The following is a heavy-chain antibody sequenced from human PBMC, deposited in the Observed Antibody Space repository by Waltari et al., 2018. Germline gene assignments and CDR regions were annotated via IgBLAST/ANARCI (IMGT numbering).Heavy chain of an antibody. D-gene: IGHD2-2*01. CDR2: IYYSGST. Sequence: QLQLQESGPGLVKPSETLSLTCTVSGGSITNTDYYWGWIRQPPGKGLEWIGSIYYSGSTHYNPSLKSRVTISVDTSKNQFSLKLSSVTAADTAVYYCARVGTTSDYYHYYMDAWGKGTTVTISS. CDR3: ARVGTTSDYYHYYMDA. J-gene: IGHJ6*03. CDR1: GGSITNTDYY. V-gene: IGHV4-39*07.